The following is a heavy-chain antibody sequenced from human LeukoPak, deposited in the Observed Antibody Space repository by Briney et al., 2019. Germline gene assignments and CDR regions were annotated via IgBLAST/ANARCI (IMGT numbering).Heavy chain of an antibody. J-gene: IGHJ5*01. CDR3: ARKQYPYYSDSRGPFDS. V-gene: IGHV1-2*02. CDR2: MNPNSGGT. D-gene: IGHD3-22*01. Sequence: ASVKVSCKASGYTFTGYYIHWVRQAPGQGFEWMGWMNPNSGGTNYAQNFQGRVTMTRDTSISTAYMELSTLRSDDTAVYYCARKQYPYYSDSRGPFDSWGQGTLVTVSS. CDR1: GYTFTGYY.